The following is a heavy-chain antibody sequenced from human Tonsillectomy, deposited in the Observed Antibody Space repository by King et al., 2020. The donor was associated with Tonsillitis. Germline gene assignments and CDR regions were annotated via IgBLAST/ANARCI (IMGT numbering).Heavy chain of an antibody. CDR2: VSYNGNT. D-gene: IGHD2-21*01. CDR3: ARPRTGGAAYPFDY. V-gene: IGHV4-39*07. J-gene: IGHJ4*02. CDR1: GGPISSSHYY. Sequence: QLQESGPGLVRPSETLSLTCTVSGGPISSSHYYWGWIRQPPGKGLEWIGSVSYNGNTYYNPSLKSPITISIDTSKNQFSLKLSSVTAADTALYYCARPRTGGAAYPFDYWGQGILVTVSS.